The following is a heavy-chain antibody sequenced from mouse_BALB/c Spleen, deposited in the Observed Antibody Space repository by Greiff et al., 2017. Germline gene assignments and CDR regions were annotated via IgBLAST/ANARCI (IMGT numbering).Heavy chain of an antibody. V-gene: IGHV7-3*02. Sequence: EVMLVESGGGLVQPGGSLRLSCATSGFTFTDYYMSWVRQPPGKALEWLGFIRNKANGYTTEYSASVKGRFTISRDNSQSILYLQMNTLRAEDSATYYCARVPYYGYAMDYWGQGTSVTVSS. CDR1: GFTFTDYY. CDR3: ARVPYYGYAMDY. CDR2: IRNKANGYTT. D-gene: IGHD1-2*01. J-gene: IGHJ4*01.